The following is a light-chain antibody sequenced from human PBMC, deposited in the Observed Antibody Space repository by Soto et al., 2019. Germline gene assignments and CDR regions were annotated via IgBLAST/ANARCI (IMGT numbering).Light chain of an antibody. CDR1: QSINNY. J-gene: IGKJ3*01. Sequence: DIQMTQAPSSLSESVVDRVSLTCRASQSINNYLNWYQQKPGKAPKLLIYAASTLQSGVPSRFSGSGSGTDFTLTISSLQPEDFATYYCQKLNNYPRTFGPGTKGDIK. V-gene: IGKV1-39*01. CDR3: QKLNNYPRT. CDR2: AAS.